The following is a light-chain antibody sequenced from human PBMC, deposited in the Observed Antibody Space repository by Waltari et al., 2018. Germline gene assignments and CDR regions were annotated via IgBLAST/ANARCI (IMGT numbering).Light chain of an antibody. CDR1: KLGDKY. Sequence: SYELTQPPSVSVSPGQTVSITCSGDKLGDKYACWYQQKPGQSPVLVIYQDNKRPSGIPGRFSGSNPGNTATLTISGTQAMDEADYYCQAGDSSVVVFGGGTKLTVL. CDR2: QDN. J-gene: IGLJ2*01. CDR3: QAGDSSVVV. V-gene: IGLV3-1*01.